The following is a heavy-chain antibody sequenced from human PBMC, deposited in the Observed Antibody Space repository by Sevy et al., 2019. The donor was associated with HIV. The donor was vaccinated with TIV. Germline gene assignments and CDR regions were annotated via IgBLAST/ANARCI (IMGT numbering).Heavy chain of an antibody. D-gene: IGHD1-26*01. Sequence: GGSLRLSCAASGFTFDDYAMHWVRQAPGKGLEWVSGISWNCGSIGYAGSVKGRFTIARDNAKNSLYLQIDSLRAEDTALYYCAKDESGSYSNFDYSGQGTLVTVSS. J-gene: IGHJ4*02. CDR3: AKDESGSYSNFDY. CDR2: ISWNCGSI. CDR1: GFTFDDYA. V-gene: IGHV3-9*01.